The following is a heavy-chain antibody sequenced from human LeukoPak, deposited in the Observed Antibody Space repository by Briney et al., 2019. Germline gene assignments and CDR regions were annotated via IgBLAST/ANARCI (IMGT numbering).Heavy chain of an antibody. Sequence: GGSLRLSCAASGFTFSSYWMRWVRQAPGKGLVWVSRINSDGSSTSYADSVKGRFTISRDNAKNSLYLQMNSLRAEDTALYYCAKASSIAVAVFFDYWGQGTLVTVSS. CDR1: GFTFSSYW. D-gene: IGHD6-19*01. CDR3: AKASSIAVAVFFDY. CDR2: INSDGSST. J-gene: IGHJ4*02. V-gene: IGHV3-74*01.